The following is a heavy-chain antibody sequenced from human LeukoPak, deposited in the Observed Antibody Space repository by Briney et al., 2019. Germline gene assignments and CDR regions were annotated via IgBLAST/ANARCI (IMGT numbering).Heavy chain of an antibody. CDR3: ARRTAARGWFDP. CDR2: INYSGST. D-gene: IGHD3-10*01. V-gene: IGHV4-34*01. CDR1: GGSFSGYY. Sequence: SETLSLTCAVYGGSFSGYYWSWIRQPPGKGLEWIGDINYSGSTNYNPSLNSRVTLSVDTSKLQLSLKLSSVTAADTAVYYCARRTAARGWFDPWGQGTLVTVSS. J-gene: IGHJ5*02.